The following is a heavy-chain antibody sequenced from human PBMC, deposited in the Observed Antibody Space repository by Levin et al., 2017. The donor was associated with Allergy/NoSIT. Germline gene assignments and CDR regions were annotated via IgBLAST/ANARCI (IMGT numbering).Heavy chain of an antibody. Sequence: GGSLRLSCAASGFMFSSYWMSWVRHTPGKGLEWVANIKQDGSHSIYVDSVKGRFTISRDNAKNSLYLQMNSLRDEDTAVYYCARGPSTVVTTLWGQGTPVTVSS. CDR2: IKQDGSHS. J-gene: IGHJ4*02. V-gene: IGHV3-7*01. CDR1: GFMFSSYW. D-gene: IGHD2-21*02. CDR3: ARGPSTVVTTL.